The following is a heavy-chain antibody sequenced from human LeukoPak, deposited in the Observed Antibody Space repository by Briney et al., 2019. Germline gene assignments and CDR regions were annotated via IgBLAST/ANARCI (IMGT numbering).Heavy chain of an antibody. V-gene: IGHV3-7*01. CDR2: IKQDVSEK. D-gene: IGHD3-10*01. J-gene: IGHJ4*02. Sequence: GGSLRLSCAASGFTLSSYWMSWVRQAPGKGREWVANIKQDVSEKYYVDSVKGRFTISRHNAKNSLYLQINILRAEDTAVYYCVTDPGYDYWGQGTLVTVSS. CDR3: VTDPGYDY. CDR1: GFTLSSYW.